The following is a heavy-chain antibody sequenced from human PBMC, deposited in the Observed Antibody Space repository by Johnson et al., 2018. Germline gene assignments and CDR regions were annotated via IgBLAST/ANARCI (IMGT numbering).Heavy chain of an antibody. CDR2: IYSGSSV. D-gene: IGHD1-1*01. CDR1: EFTVSDND. Sequence: VQLVESGGGLIRPGGSLRLACAPSEFTVSDNDVSWVRQAPGKGLEWVPIIYSGSSVQYAGSAKGRFTISRDKSKNTVFLQMNSLRVEDTALYYCTRVRWARTTFEAFDIWGQGTMVIVSA. V-gene: IGHV3-53*01. CDR3: TRVRWARTTFEAFDI. J-gene: IGHJ3*02.